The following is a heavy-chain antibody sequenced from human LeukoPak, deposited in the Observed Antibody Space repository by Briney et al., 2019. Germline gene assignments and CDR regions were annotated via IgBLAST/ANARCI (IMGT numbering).Heavy chain of an antibody. CDR1: GFTFSDYY. CDR3: ARATPPIFTYCGGDCYSNGYYFDY. D-gene: IGHD2-21*02. J-gene: IGHJ4*02. V-gene: IGHV3-11*05. Sequence: PGGSLRLSCAASGFTFSDYYMNWIRQAPGKGLEWVSYITPSSTYTNYADSVKGRSTISRDNAKNSLYLQMNSLRAEDTAVYYCARATPPIFTYCGGDCYSNGYYFDYWGQGTLVTVSS. CDR2: ITPSSTYT.